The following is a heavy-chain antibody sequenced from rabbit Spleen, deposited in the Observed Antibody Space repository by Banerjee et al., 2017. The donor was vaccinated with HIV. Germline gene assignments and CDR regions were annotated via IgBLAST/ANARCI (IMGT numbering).Heavy chain of an antibody. Sequence: EQLLESGGGLVKPEGSLKLSCTASGFSFSSSAYMCWVRQAPGKGLEGIGCIYTGSSGSTYYASWAKGRFTISKTTSTTVTLQMTSLTAADTATYFCVRDQAGDADYGPYYLNLWGQGTLVTVS. CDR1: GFSFSSSAY. CDR3: VRDQAGDADYGPYYLNL. J-gene: IGHJ4*01. D-gene: IGHD2-1*01. V-gene: IGHV1S45*01. CDR2: IYTGSSGST.